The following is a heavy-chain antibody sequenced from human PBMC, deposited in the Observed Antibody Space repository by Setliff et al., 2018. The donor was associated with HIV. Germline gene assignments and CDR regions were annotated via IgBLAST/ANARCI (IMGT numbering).Heavy chain of an antibody. D-gene: IGHD3-22*01. J-gene: IGHJ4*02. CDR3: ARAVGGSNYFDYSGYQDF. CDR2: ISAYIGDT. V-gene: IGHV1-18*01. CDR1: SYPFDSYG. Sequence: ASVKVSCKTSSYPFDSYGISWVQQAPGQGLEWMGWISAYIGDTKYAQRFQGRVTMTTDPSTPTAYMELRSLKSEDTAVYYCARAVGGSNYFDYSGYQDFWGQGTRVTVSS.